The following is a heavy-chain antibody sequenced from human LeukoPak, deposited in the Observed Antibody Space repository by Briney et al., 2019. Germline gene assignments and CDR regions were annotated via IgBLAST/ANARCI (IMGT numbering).Heavy chain of an antibody. V-gene: IGHV4-61*02. D-gene: IGHD5-18*01. J-gene: IGHJ4*02. CDR3: ASIDTAIIRTDY. CDR2: IYTSGST. CDR1: GGSISSSPYY. Sequence: SETLSLTCTVSGGSISSSPYYRTWIRQPAGKGLEWIGRIYTSGSTNYNPSLKSRVTISVDTSKNQFSLKLSSVTAADTAVYYCASIDTAIIRTDYWGQGTLVTVSS.